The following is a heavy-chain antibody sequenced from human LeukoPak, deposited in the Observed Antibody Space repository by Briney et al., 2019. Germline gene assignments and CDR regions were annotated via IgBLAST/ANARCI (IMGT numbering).Heavy chain of an antibody. D-gene: IGHD3-16*01. J-gene: IGHJ4*02. CDR3: SRAWGSYSDY. V-gene: IGHV1-18*01. CDR2: ISGYNGIT. CDR1: GYTFTSYG. Sequence: ASVKVSCKASGYTFTSYGISWVRQAPGQGLEWMGWISGYNGITKYAQNLQGRVTMTTDTSTSTAYMELRNLRSDDTAVYYCSRAWGSYSDYWGQGTLVTVSS.